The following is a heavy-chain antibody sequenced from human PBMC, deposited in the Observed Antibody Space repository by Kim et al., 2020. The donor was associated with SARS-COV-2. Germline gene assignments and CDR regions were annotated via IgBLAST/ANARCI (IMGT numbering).Heavy chain of an antibody. J-gene: IGHJ4*02. CDR1: GYTFTSYG. CDR2: ISAYNGNT. D-gene: IGHD3-22*01. V-gene: IGHV1-18*04. Sequence: ASVKVSCKASGYTFTSYGISWVRQAPGQGLEWMGWISAYNGNTNYAQKLQGRVTMTTDTSTSTAYMELRSLRSDDTAVYYCARDRGDYYDSSGYDFDYWGQGTLVTVSS. CDR3: ARDRGDYYDSSGYDFDY.